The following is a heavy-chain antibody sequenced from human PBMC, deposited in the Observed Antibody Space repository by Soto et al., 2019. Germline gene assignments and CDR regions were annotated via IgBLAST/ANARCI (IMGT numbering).Heavy chain of an antibody. CDR3: ASHDPGARFDP. Sequence: QVQLVQSGAEVKKPGASVKVSCKAPRYIFTAYFMHWVRQAPGQGLEWMGWINPNNGATHYGLSFQGRVTMTRDPSISTAYMELSSRTSDDTAVYYCASHDPGARFDPWGQGTLVIVSS. CDR1: RYIFTAYF. V-gene: IGHV1-2*02. J-gene: IGHJ5*02. CDR2: INPNNGAT. D-gene: IGHD1-1*01.